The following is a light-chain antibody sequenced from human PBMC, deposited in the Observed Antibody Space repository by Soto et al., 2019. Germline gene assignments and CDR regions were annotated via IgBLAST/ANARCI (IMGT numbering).Light chain of an antibody. CDR3: LQYGSSPYT. Sequence: EIVMTQSPGTLSLSPGETATLSCRASQSVSRNLNWFQHKPGQAPSLLIYGASSRAAGIPDRFSGSGSGTDFTLTISRLEPEDFAVYYCLQYGSSPYTFGGGTKVEIK. J-gene: IGKJ4*01. V-gene: IGKV3-20*01. CDR1: QSVSRN. CDR2: GAS.